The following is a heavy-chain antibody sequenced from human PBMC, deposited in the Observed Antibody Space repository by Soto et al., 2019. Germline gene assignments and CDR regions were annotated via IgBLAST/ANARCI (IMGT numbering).Heavy chain of an antibody. CDR2: ISAYNGNT. Sequence: GASVKVSCKASGYTFTSYGISWVRQAPGQGLEWMGWISAYNGNTNYAQKLQGRVTMTTDTSTSTAYMELRSLRSDDTAVYYCARDSGGDYIWGSYRYAFDIWGQGTMVTVSS. CDR1: GYTFTSYG. V-gene: IGHV1-18*01. CDR3: ARDSGGDYIWGSYRYAFDI. J-gene: IGHJ3*02. D-gene: IGHD3-16*02.